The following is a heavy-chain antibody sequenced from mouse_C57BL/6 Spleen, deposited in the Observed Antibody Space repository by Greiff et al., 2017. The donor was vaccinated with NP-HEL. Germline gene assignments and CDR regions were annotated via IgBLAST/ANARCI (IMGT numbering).Heavy chain of an antibody. D-gene: IGHD2-1*01. Sequence: VMLVESGPGLVQPSQSLSITCTVSGFSLTSYGVHWVRQSPGKGLEWLGVIWRGGSTDYNAAFMSRLSITKDNSKSQVFFKMNSLQADDTAIYYCYGNYDYAMDYWGQGTSVTVSS. J-gene: IGHJ4*01. CDR2: IWRGGST. CDR3: YGNYDYAMDY. V-gene: IGHV2-5*01. CDR1: GFSLTSYG.